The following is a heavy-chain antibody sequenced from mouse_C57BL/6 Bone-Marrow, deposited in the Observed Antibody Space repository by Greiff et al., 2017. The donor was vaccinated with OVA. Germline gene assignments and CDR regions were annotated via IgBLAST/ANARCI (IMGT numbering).Heavy chain of an antibody. D-gene: IGHD4-1*01. CDR3: ARELGYFDY. Sequence: EVNLVESEGGLVQPGSSMKLSCTASGFTFSDYYMAWVRQVPEKGLEWVANINYDGSSTYYLDSLKSRFIISRDNAKNILYLQMSSLKSEDTATYYCARELGYFDYWGQGTTLTVSS. CDR2: INYDGSST. V-gene: IGHV5-16*01. J-gene: IGHJ2*01. CDR1: GFTFSDYY.